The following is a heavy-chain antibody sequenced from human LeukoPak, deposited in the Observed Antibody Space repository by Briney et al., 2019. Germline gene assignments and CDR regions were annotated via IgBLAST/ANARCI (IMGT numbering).Heavy chain of an antibody. J-gene: IGHJ6*02. Sequence: SETLSLTCTVSGGSISSYYWSWIRQPPGKGLEWIGYIYYSGSTNYNPSLKRRATISVDTSKDQSSLKLSSVTAADMAVYYCARDKRLGYCSSTSCQYYYYYYGMDVWGQGTTVTVSS. CDR1: GGSISSYY. CDR3: ARDKRLGYCSSTSCQYYYYYYGMDV. V-gene: IGHV4-59*01. CDR2: IYYSGST. D-gene: IGHD2-2*01.